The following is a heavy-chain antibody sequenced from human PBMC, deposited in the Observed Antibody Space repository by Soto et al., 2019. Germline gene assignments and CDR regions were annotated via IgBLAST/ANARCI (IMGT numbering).Heavy chain of an antibody. D-gene: IGHD3-3*01. J-gene: IGHJ4*02. CDR1: AGSMSNYH. V-gene: IGHV4-59*13. CDR2: IHDSGST. Sequence: SETLPLTCTVSAGSMSNYHWSWIRQPPGKGLEWIGYIHDSGSTKYSPSLKSRVTISLDTSKNHFSLNLTSVTAADTAVYFCARGSRSGYYAYWGQGTLVT. CDR3: ARGSRSGYYAY.